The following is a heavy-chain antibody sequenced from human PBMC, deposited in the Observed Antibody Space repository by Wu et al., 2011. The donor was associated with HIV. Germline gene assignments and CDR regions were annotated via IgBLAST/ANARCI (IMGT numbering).Heavy chain of an antibody. J-gene: IGHJ6*02. V-gene: IGHV1-2*02. D-gene: IGHD3-10*01. Sequence: QVQLVQSGAEVKKPGAPVKVSCKASGYTFTGYYMHWVRQAPGQGLEWMGWINPNSGGTNYAQKFQGRVTMTRDTSISTAYMELSRLRSDDTAVYYCARVRAITMVRGVISHYGMDVWGQGTTVTVS. CDR3: ARVRAITMVRGVISHYGMDV. CDR2: INPNSGGT. CDR1: GYTFTGYY.